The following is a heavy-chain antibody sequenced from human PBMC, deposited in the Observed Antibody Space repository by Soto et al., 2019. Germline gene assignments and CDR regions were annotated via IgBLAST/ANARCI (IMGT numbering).Heavy chain of an antibody. CDR2: IYYSGST. D-gene: IGHD6-13*01. CDR1: GGSVSSGSYY. CDR3: AREAAAAGTFDY. J-gene: IGHJ4*02. V-gene: IGHV4-61*01. Sequence: SETLSLTCTVSGGSVSSGSYYWSWIRQPPGKGLEWIGYIYYSGSTNYNPSLKSRVTISVDTSKNQFSLKLSSVTAADTAVYYCAREAAAAGTFDYWGQGTLVTVSS.